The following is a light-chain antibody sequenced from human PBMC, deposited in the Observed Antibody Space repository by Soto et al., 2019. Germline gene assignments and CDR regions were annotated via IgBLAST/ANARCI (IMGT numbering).Light chain of an antibody. CDR3: VVYMGSGIWV. Sequence: QTVVTQEPSFSVSPGGTVTLTCGLSSGSVSTSYYPSWYQQTPGQAPRTVIYSTNTRSSGVPDRFSGSILGNKAALTITGAQADDESSYYCVVYMGSGIWVFGGGTKLTVL. CDR2: STN. J-gene: IGLJ3*02. V-gene: IGLV8-61*01. CDR1: SGSVSTSYY.